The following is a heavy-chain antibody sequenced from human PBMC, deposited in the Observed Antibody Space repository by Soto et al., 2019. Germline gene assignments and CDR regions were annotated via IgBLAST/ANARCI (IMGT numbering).Heavy chain of an antibody. CDR2: ISSSSSYI. CDR1: GFTFSSYS. CDR3: ARVSDYGDFDAFDI. D-gene: IGHD4-17*01. J-gene: IGHJ3*02. V-gene: IGHV3-21*01. Sequence: EVQLVESGGGLVKPGGSLRLSCAASGFTFSSYSMNWVRQAPGKGLEWVSSISSSSSYIYYADSVKGRFTISRDNAKNSLYLQMNSLRAEGTAVYYCARVSDYGDFDAFDIWGQGTMVTVSS.